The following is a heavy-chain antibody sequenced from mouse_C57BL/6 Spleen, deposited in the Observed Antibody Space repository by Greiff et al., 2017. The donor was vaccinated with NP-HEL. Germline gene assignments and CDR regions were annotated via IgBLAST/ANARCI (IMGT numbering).Heavy chain of an antibody. CDR1: GYAFSSSW. CDR3: ARGLYDGLYYAMDY. CDR2: IYPGDGDT. V-gene: IGHV1-82*01. D-gene: IGHD2-3*01. Sequence: VQLQESGPELVKPGASVKISCKASGYAFSSSWMNWVKQRPGKGLEWIGRIYPGDGDTNYNGKFKGKATLTADKSSSTAYMQLSSLTSEDSAVYFCARGLYDGLYYAMDYWGQGTSVTVSS. J-gene: IGHJ4*01.